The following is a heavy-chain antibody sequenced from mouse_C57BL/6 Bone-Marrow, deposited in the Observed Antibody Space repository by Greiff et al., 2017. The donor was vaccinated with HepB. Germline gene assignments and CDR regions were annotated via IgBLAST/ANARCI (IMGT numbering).Heavy chain of an antibody. CDR1: GYAFTNYL. Sequence: VQLQQSGAELVRPGPSVKVSCKASGYAFTNYLIEWVKQRPGQGLEWIGVINPGSGGTNYNEKFKGKATLTADKSSSTAYMQLSSLTSEDSAVYFCASGNYRYFDVWGTGTTVTVSS. J-gene: IGHJ1*03. CDR2: INPGSGGT. D-gene: IGHD2-1*01. CDR3: ASGNYRYFDV. V-gene: IGHV1-54*01.